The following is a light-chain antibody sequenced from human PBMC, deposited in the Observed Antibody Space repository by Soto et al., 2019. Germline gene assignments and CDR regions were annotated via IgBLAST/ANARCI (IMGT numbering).Light chain of an antibody. CDR2: AAS. CDR1: QTFSSL. J-gene: IGKJ4*01. V-gene: IGKV1D-12*01. CDR3: QQTNRFPLN. Sequence: DIQLTQSPSSVSASVGDTVTLTCRADQTFSSLLAWYQHKPGKAPKLLIYAASTLQNGVPSRFSGSGSGTVFTLTITSLQPEDSATYYCQQTNRFPLNFGGGTNVEIK.